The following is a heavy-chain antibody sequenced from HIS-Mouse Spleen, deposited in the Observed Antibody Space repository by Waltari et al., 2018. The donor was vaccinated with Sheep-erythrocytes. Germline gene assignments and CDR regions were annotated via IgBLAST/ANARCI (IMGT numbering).Heavy chain of an antibody. CDR2: IYYSGST. CDR1: GGSISSGDYY. J-gene: IGHJ4*02. CDR3: ARAPYYYDSSGYYYFDY. V-gene: IGHV4-30-4*01. D-gene: IGHD3-22*01. Sequence: QVQLQESGPGLVKPSQTLSLTCTVSGGSISSGDYYWSWIRQPPGKGLEGIGYIYYSGSTYYKPAPQRRVTTSVDTSKNQFSLKLSSVTAADTAVYYCARAPYYYDSSGYYYFDYWGQGTLVTVSS.